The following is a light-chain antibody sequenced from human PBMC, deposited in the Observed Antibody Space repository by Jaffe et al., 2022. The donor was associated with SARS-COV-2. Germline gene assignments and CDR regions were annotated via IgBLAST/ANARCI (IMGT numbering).Light chain of an antibody. CDR2: GNN. CDR1: SSNIGAGYD. Sequence: QSVLTQPPSVSGAPGQRVTISCTGSSSNIGAGYDVHWYLQLPGKAPKLLIYGNNNRPSGVPDRFSGSKSGTSASLAITGLQAEDEADYYCQSYDSSLSGPYVFGTGTKVTVL. V-gene: IGLV1-40*01. CDR3: QSYDSSLSGPYV. J-gene: IGLJ1*01.